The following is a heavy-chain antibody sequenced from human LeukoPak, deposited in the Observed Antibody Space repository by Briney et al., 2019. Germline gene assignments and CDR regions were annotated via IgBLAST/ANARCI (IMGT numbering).Heavy chain of an antibody. Sequence: GGSLRLSCAASGFTFSSYAMSWVRQAPGKGLEWVSAISGSGGSTYYADSVKGRFTISRDNSKNTLYLQMNSLKTEDTAVYYCARALLTGGRYYFDSWGQGTLVTVSS. V-gene: IGHV3-23*01. J-gene: IGHJ4*02. CDR2: ISGSGGST. CDR1: GFTFSSYA. D-gene: IGHD7-27*01. CDR3: ARALLTGGRYYFDS.